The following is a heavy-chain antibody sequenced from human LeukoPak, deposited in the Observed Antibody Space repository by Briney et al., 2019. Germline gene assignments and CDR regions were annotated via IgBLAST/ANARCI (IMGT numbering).Heavy chain of an antibody. V-gene: IGHV3-48*03. J-gene: IGHJ3*02. CDR2: IGSSGGSR. Sequence: GGSLRLSCAAYGFTFSSYEMDWVRRAPGKGLEWVSYIGSSGGSRYYADSVKGRFTSSRDNAKNSLYPQMNSLRVEDTAVYYCAREDGDAFDIWGQGTMVSVSS. D-gene: IGHD5-24*01. CDR3: AREDGDAFDI. CDR1: GFTFSSYE.